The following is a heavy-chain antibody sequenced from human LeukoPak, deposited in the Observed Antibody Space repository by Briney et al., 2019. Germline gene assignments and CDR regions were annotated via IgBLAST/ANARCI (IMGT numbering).Heavy chain of an antibody. CDR1: GFTVSGNY. J-gene: IGHJ4*02. D-gene: IGHD1-7*01. CDR2: IYTAGST. CDR3: ANLAWGITGTTHY. Sequence: PGGSLRLSCAASGFTVSGNYMSWVRQAPGKGLEWVSVIYTAGSTYNADSVKGRFTISRDKSKNTLYLQMNSLRAEDTAVYYCANLAWGITGTTHYWGQGTLVTVSS. V-gene: IGHV3-53*01.